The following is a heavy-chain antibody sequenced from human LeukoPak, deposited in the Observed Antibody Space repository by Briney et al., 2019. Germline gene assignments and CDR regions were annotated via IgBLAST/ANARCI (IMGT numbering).Heavy chain of an antibody. D-gene: IGHD3-3*01. CDR1: GFTFSNYW. Sequence: GGSLRLSCAASGFTFSNYWMTWARQAPGKGLEWVANIKQDGSEKYYVDSVKGRFTISRDNAKNSLYLQMNSLRAEDTAVYYCARDESLGDFWSGYFDAFDIWGQGTMVTVSS. J-gene: IGHJ3*02. V-gene: IGHV3-7*01. CDR3: ARDESLGDFWSGYFDAFDI. CDR2: IKQDGSEK.